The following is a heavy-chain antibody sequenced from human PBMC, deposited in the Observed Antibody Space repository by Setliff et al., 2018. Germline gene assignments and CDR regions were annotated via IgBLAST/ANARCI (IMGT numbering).Heavy chain of an antibody. CDR1: GGTFSSYA. D-gene: IGHD4-17*01. CDR3: ARSRPAGDYGTWDYYYYGMDV. CDR2: IIPIFGTA. V-gene: IGHV1-69*05. Sequence: ASVKVSCKASGGTFSSYAISWVRQAPGQGLEWMGGIIPIFGTANYAQKFQGRVAITTDESTSTAYRELSSLRSEDTAVYYCARSRPAGDYGTWDYYYYGMDVWGQGTTVTVSS. J-gene: IGHJ6*02.